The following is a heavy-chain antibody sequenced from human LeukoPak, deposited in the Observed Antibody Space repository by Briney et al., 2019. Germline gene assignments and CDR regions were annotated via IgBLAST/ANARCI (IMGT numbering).Heavy chain of an antibody. CDR1: GGSFSGYY. J-gene: IGHJ4*02. V-gene: IGHV4-34*01. D-gene: IGHD5-12*01. CDR3: ARRAARGYDYLPIANLYYFDY. Sequence: SETLSLTCAVYGGSFSGYYWSWIRQPPGKGLEWIGEINHSGSTNYNPSLKSRVTISVDTFKNQFSLKLSSVTAADTAVYYCARRAARGYDYLPIANLYYFDYWGQGTLVTVSS. CDR2: INHSGST.